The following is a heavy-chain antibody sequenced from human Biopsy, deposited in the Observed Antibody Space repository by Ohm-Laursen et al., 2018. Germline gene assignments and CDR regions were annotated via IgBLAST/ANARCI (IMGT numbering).Heavy chain of an antibody. V-gene: IGHV4-34*01. CDR1: GGPLRGYY. CDR2: INHSSII. CDR3: ARLYRLDDYWNDDPPDAFDV. Sequence: GTLSLTCGVSGGPLRGYYWTWIRQSPGKGLEWIGDINHSSIIKYNPSLKSRLTISADTSKNQFSLKLTSVISADTAVFFCARLYRLDDYWNDDPPDAFDVWGQGTMVTVSS. D-gene: IGHD3-3*01. J-gene: IGHJ3*01.